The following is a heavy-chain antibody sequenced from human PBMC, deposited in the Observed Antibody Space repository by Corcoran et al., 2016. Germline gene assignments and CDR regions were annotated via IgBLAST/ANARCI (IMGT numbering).Heavy chain of an antibody. CDR3: ARAQWQLGRSWWCDP. D-gene: IGHD1-26*01. V-gene: IGHV1-46*01. CDR1: GYTFTSYY. J-gene: IGHJ5*02. CDR2: INPSGGST. Sequence: QVQLVQSGAEVKQPGASVNVSCKASGYTFTSYYMHWVRQSPGQGLVWMAIINPSGGSTSYAHKFQGRVTMTRDTSTSTVYMELSSLRSADTPVEYCARAQWQLGRSWWCDPWGQGTVVTVSS.